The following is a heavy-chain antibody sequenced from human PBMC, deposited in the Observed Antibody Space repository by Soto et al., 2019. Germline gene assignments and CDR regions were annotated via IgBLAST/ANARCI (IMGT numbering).Heavy chain of an antibody. CDR2: IHYNGNT. CDR1: GDSIRSYS. Sequence: SETLSLTCTVSGDSIRSYSWSWIPQPPGKGLEWIGNIHYNGNTKYSPSLKSRVTMSVDTSKNHFSLKLISVTTADTAVYFCAREGNLGRWIQPLDSWGQGTLVTVSS. J-gene: IGHJ4*02. CDR3: AREGNLGRWIQPLDS. D-gene: IGHD2-2*03. V-gene: IGHV4-59*01.